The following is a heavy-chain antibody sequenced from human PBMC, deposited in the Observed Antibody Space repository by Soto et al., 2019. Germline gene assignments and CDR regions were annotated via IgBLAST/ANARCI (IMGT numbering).Heavy chain of an antibody. CDR3: ARDSQQWLSYYKDV. D-gene: IGHD6-19*01. Sequence: ASVKVSCKASGYTFTGYYMHWVRQAPGQGLEWMGWINPNSGGTNYAQKFQGWVTMTRDTSISTAYMELSRLRSDDTAVYYCARDSQQWLSYYKDVWGKGTTVTVSS. J-gene: IGHJ6*03. CDR1: GYTFTGYY. V-gene: IGHV1-2*04. CDR2: INPNSGGT.